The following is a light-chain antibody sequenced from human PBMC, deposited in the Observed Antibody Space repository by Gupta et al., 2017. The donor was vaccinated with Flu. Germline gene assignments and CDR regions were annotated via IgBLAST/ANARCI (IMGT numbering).Light chain of an antibody. V-gene: IGKV3-20*01. J-gene: IGKJ5*01. CDR3: QQESSLPIT. CDR2: GAS. CDR1: QSVTSSY. Sequence: EIALTQSPGTLSLSPGERATLSCRASQSVTSSYLAWYQQKPGQAPRLLIYGASSRATGIPDRFSGSGSGTEFTLTISRLEPEDFAVYYCQQESSLPITFGQGTPLDIK.